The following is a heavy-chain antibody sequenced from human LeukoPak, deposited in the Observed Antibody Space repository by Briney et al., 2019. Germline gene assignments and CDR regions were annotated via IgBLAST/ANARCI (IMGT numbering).Heavy chain of an antibody. CDR2: IYYTGST. CDR1: GGSISSISYY. D-gene: IGHD3-9*01. CDR3: ARGTIGYFVYFDY. J-gene: IGHJ4*02. V-gene: IGHV4-39*07. Sequence: SETLSLTCTDSGGSISSISYYWGWIRQPPGKGLEYIGSIYYTGSTYYNPSLKSRVTISVDTSKTQFSLKLSSVTAADTAVYYCARGTIGYFVYFDYWGQGTLVTVSS.